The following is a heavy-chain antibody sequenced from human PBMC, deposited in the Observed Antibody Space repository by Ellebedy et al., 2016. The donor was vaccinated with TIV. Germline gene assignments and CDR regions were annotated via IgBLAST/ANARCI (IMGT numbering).Heavy chain of an antibody. V-gene: IGHV5-51*01. Sequence: GGPLRLSXKGSGYSFSMYWIGWVRQVPGKGLEWMGIIYPGDSQTTYSPSFEGQVTMSADKSSNTAYLQWSNLKASDTAMYYCARHRGVSPRYYYMDVWGKGTPVTVS. D-gene: IGHD3-10*01. CDR2: IYPGDSQT. J-gene: IGHJ6*03. CDR3: ARHRGVSPRYYYMDV. CDR1: GYSFSMYW.